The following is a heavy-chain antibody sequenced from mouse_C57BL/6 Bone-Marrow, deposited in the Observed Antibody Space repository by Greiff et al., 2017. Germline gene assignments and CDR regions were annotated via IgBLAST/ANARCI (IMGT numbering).Heavy chain of an antibody. CDR3: ARFGYYYGSSYFDY. CDR1: GYTFTSYW. CDR2: IHPNSGST. J-gene: IGHJ2*01. D-gene: IGHD1-1*01. V-gene: IGHV1-64*01. Sequence: QVQLQQPGAELVKPGASVKLSCKASGYTFTSYWMHWVKQRPGQGLEWIGMIHPNSGSTNYNEKLKSKATLTVDKSSSTAYMQLSSLTSEDSAVYYCARFGYYYGSSYFDYWGQGTTLTVSS.